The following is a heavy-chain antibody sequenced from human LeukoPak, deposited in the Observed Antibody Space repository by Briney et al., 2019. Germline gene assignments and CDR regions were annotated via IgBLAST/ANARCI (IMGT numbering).Heavy chain of an antibody. CDR3: TGDYDSSGYPGY. D-gene: IGHD3-22*01. CDR2: IESKTDGGTT. CDR1: GFTFSNAW. Sequence: GGSLRLSCAASGFTFSNAWMSWVRQAPGKGLEWVGRIESKTDGGTTDYAAPVKGRFTISRDDSKNTLYLQMNSLKTEDTAVYYCTGDYDSSGYPGYWGQGTLVTVSS. V-gene: IGHV3-15*04. J-gene: IGHJ4*02.